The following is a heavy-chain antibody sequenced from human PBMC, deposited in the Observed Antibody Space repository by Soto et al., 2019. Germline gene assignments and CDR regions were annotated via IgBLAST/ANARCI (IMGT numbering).Heavy chain of an antibody. CDR2: ISAYNGNT. CDR1: GYTFTSYG. CDR3: ARGVNEEFEYYDFWTYYYGMDV. V-gene: IGHV1-18*04. J-gene: IGHJ6*02. Sequence: QVQLVQSGAEVKKPGASVKVSCKASGYTFTSYGISWVRQAPGQGLEWMGWISAYNGNTNYAQKLQGRVTMTTDTSTSTAYVELRSLRSDDTAVYYCARGVNEEFEYYDFWTYYYGMDVWGQGTTVTVSS. D-gene: IGHD3-3*01.